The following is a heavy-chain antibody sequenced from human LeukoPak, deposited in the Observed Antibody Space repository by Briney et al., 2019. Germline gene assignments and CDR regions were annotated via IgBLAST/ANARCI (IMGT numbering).Heavy chain of an antibody. CDR1: GYTFTDYY. CDR2: INPDNGGT. Sequence: ASVKVSCKASGYTFTDYYIHWVRQAPGQGLQWIAWINPDNGGTNYAQKFQGRVTLTTDPSISTAYMELSGLRSDDTAVYFCARWLMRATTRDAFDIWGQGTMVTVSS. CDR3: ARWLMRATTRDAFDI. D-gene: IGHD1-26*01. J-gene: IGHJ3*02. V-gene: IGHV1-2*02.